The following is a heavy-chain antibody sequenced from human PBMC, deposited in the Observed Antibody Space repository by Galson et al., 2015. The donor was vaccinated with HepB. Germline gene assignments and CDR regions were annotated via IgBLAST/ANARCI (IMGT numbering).Heavy chain of an antibody. V-gene: IGHV1-2*06. CDR1: GYTFTGYY. CDR2: INPNSGGT. Sequence: SVKVSCKASGYTFTGYYMHWVRQAPGQGLEWMGRINPNSGGTNYAQKFQGRVTMTRDTSISTAYMELSRLRSDDTAVYYCASGGSGYDRHGTIAAFDIWGQGTMVTVSS. CDR3: ASGGSGYDRHGTIAAFDI. J-gene: IGHJ3*02. D-gene: IGHD5-12*01.